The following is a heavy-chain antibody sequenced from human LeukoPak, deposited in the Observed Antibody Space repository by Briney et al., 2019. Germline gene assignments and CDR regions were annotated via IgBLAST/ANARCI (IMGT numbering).Heavy chain of an antibody. V-gene: IGHV4-59*01. Sequence: SETLSLTCTVSGGSLRSYYWSWIRQPPGKGLEWIGYIDYSGNTNSNPSLKSRVTISVDTSKNQFSLTLNSVTAADTAVYYCARATDFYWFFDLWGRGTLVTVSS. CDR2: IDYSGNT. J-gene: IGHJ2*01. D-gene: IGHD1-14*01. CDR3: ARATDFYWFFDL. CDR1: GGSLRSYY.